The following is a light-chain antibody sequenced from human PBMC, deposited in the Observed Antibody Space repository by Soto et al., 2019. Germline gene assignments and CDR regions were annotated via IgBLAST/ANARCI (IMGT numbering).Light chain of an antibody. CDR1: QSVNIY. V-gene: IGKV3-11*01. Sequence: EIVLTQSPATLPLSPGERATLSCRASQSVNIYLAWYQQKPGQAPRLLIYDASNRATGIPARFSGSGPGTDFTLTISSLEPEDIAVYYCQQRSNWRVTFGGGTKVDIK. CDR2: DAS. J-gene: IGKJ4*01. CDR3: QQRSNWRVT.